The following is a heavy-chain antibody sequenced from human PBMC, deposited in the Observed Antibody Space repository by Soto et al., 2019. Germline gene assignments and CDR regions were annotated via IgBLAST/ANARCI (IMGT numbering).Heavy chain of an antibody. Sequence: GESLKISCEGYGYSFTSYWTGWVRQMPGKGLEWMGIIYPGDSDTRYSPSFQGQVTISADKSISTAYLQWSSLKASDTAMYYCASQVMATKAVNEFDILGQGTMVPVSS. V-gene: IGHV5-51*01. CDR2: IYPGDSDT. J-gene: IGHJ3*02. D-gene: IGHD2-21*01. CDR1: GYSFTSYW. CDR3: ASQVMATKAVNEFDI.